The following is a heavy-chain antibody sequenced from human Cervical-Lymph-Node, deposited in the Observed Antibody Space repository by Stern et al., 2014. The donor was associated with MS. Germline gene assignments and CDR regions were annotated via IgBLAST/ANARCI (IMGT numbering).Heavy chain of an antibody. V-gene: IGHV1-18*01. CDR1: GYTFTSYN. Sequence: QVQLLQSGAEMKKPGASVKVSCKASGYTFTSYNINWVRQAPGQGLEWMGWISAYNGNTDYAQKFQGRVTMTTDTSTSTAYMELRSLRSDDAAVYYCARERAGQGYGDFWGQGTTVTVSS. CDR2: ISAYNGNT. D-gene: IGHD4-17*01. J-gene: IGHJ6*02. CDR3: ARERAGQGYGDF.